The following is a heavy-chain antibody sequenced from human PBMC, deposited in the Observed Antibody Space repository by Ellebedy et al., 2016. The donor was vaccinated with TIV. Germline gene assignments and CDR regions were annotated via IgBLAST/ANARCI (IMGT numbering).Heavy chain of an antibody. Sequence: PGGSLRLSCVASGFTFSGYSMSWVRQARGKGLEWVATIKQDGGEKFYVDSVKGRFTISRDHAKNSLYLQMDRLRGEVTAVYYCARGWWDYGAWGQGTQVTVSS. CDR3: ARGWWDYGA. CDR1: GFTFSGYS. CDR2: IKQDGGEK. D-gene: IGHD4/OR15-4a*01. J-gene: IGHJ5*02. V-gene: IGHV3-7*01.